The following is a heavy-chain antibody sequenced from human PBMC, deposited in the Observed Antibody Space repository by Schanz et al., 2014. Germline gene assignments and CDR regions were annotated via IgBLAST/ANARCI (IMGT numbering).Heavy chain of an antibody. Sequence: VQLVESGGDLVQPGGSQRLSCAASGFIVSSTYMTWVRQAPGKGLEWVSIIYSGASTYYADSVKGRFTISRDNSKNTVYLQMNSLRGEDTGMYYCARGEPVAGLDYWGRGTLVTVSS. CDR1: GFIVSSTY. CDR3: ARGEPVAGLDY. CDR2: IYSGAST. V-gene: IGHV3-66*01. J-gene: IGHJ4*02. D-gene: IGHD1-26*01.